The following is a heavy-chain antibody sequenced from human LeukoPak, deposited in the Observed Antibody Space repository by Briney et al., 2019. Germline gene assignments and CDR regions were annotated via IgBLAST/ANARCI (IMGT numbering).Heavy chain of an antibody. CDR1: GFTFSSYA. J-gene: IGHJ4*02. CDR2: ISGGGGST. Sequence: GGSLRLSCAASGFTFSSYAMSWVRQAPGTGLEWVSAISGGGGSTYYADSVKGRFTISRDNSKNTLYLQMNSLRAEDTAVYYCAKDRFQVVVAATRYFDYWGQGTLVTVSS. D-gene: IGHD2-15*01. V-gene: IGHV3-23*01. CDR3: AKDRFQVVVAATRYFDY.